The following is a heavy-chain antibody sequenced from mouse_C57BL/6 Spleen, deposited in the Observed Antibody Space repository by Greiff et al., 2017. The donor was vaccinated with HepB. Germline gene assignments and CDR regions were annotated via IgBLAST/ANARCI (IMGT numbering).Heavy chain of an antibody. D-gene: IGHD2-4*01. V-gene: IGHV1-15*01. CDR2: IDPETGGT. CDR3: TGDYDGVDY. CDR1: GYTFTDYE. Sequence: VQLQQSGAELVRPGASVTLSCKASGYTFTDYEMHWVKQTPVHGLEWIGAIDPETGGTAYNQKFKGKAILTADKSSSTAYMELRSLTSEDSAVYYCTGDYDGVDYWGQGTTLTVSS. J-gene: IGHJ2*01.